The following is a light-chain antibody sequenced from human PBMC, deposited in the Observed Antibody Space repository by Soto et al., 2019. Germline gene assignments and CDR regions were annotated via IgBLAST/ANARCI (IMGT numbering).Light chain of an antibody. CDR2: TNA. V-gene: IGLV1-40*01. J-gene: IGLJ3*02. CDR3: QSYDSSLSGWV. Sequence: QSVLTQPPSVSGTPGQRVTISCTGGSSNIGAGYDVHWYQQIPGTAPKLFIYTNANRPSGVPDRFSGSKSGTSASLAITGLQAEDEADYYCQSYDSSLSGWVLGGGTKLTVL. CDR1: SSNIGAGYD.